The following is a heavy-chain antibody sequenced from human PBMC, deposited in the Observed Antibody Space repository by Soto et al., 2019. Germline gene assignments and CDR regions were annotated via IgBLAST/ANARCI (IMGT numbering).Heavy chain of an antibody. CDR2: IYYSGST. CDR3: ARGYSYGNHYFDY. Sequence: PSETLSLTCTVSGGSISSGDYYWSWIRQPPGKGLEWIGYIYYSGSTYYNPSLKSRVTISVDTSKNQFSLKLSSVTAADTAVYYCARGYSYGNHYFDYRGQGSLVIVSS. D-gene: IGHD5-18*01. CDR1: GGSISSGDYY. J-gene: IGHJ4*02. V-gene: IGHV4-30-4*01.